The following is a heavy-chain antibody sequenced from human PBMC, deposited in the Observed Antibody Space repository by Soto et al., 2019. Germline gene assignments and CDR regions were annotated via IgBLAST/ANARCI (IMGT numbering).Heavy chain of an antibody. D-gene: IGHD2-21*02. CDR1: GGSIRGYY. J-gene: IGHJ4*02. CDR2: ISDSGKT. CDR3: AREGEYCNGNCYSGHFDS. V-gene: IGHV4-59*01. Sequence: PSETLSLTCTVSGGSIRGYYWTWIRQSPGRGLEWLGFISDSGKTDSDASLKGRLAISLDTSRSQFSLSLTSVTAADTALYYCAREGEYCNGNCYSGHFDSWGQGTLVTVSS.